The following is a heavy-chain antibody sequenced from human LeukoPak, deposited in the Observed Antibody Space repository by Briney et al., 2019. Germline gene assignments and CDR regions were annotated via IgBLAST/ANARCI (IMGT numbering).Heavy chain of an antibody. D-gene: IGHD2-8*01. CDR3: ATAMLIDYYGVDV. CDR2: IYPGDSDT. J-gene: IGHJ6*02. Sequence: GESLKISCKGSGYSFTSYWIGWVRQMPGKGLEWMGIIYPGDSDTRYSPSFQGQVTISADKSISTAYLQWSSLKASDTAMYYCATAMLIDYYGVDVWGQGTTVAVSS. V-gene: IGHV5-51*01. CDR1: GYSFTSYW.